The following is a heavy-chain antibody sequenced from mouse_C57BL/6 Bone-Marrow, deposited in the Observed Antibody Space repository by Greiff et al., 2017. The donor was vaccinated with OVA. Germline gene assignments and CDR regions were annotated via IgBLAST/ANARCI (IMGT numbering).Heavy chain of an antibody. CDR2: IWSGGST. V-gene: IGHV2-2*01. Sequence: VQLQQSGPGLVQPSQSLSITCTVSGFSLTSYGVHWVRQSPGKGLEWLGVIWSGGSTDYNAAFISRLSISKDNSKSQVFFKMNSQQADDTAIYYCARPDYYGTYDYWGQGTTLTVSS. CDR1: GFSLTSYG. J-gene: IGHJ2*01. D-gene: IGHD1-1*01. CDR3: ARPDYYGTYDY.